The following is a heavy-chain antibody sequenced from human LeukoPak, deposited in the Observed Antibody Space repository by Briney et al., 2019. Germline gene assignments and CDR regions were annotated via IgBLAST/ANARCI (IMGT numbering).Heavy chain of an antibody. V-gene: IGHV3-15*01. CDR1: GFTFSNAW. D-gene: IGHD3-22*01. J-gene: IGHJ4*02. CDR3: ARMTDSAGWYFDY. CDR2: IKTKTEGGTT. Sequence: GGSLRLSCAASGFTFSNAWMNWVRQAPGKGLEWVGRIKTKTEGGTTDYAAPVKGRFTISRDDSKNTVYLQMNSLKTEDTAVYYCARMTDSAGWYFDYWGQGTLLTVSS.